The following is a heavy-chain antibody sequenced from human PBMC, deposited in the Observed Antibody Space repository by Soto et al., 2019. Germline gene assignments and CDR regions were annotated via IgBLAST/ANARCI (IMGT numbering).Heavy chain of an antibody. Sequence: GGSLRLSCAASGFTFSSYEMNWVRQAPGKGLEWVSYISSSGSTIYYADSVRGRFTISRDNAKNSLYLQMNSLRAEDTAVYYCARDHKGGYYYYGMDVWGQGTTVTVSS. V-gene: IGHV3-48*03. J-gene: IGHJ6*02. CDR2: ISSSGSTI. CDR1: GFTFSSYE. CDR3: ARDHKGGYYYYGMDV.